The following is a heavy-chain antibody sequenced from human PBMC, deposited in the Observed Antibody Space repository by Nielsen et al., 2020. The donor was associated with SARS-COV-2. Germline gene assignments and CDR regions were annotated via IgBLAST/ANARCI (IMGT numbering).Heavy chain of an antibody. CDR2: IYYSGST. V-gene: IGHV4-31*03. CDR3: ARQYYYYGMDV. J-gene: IGHJ6*02. Sequence: SETLSLTCTVSGGSISSGGYYWSWIRQHPGKGLEWIGYIYYSGSTYYNPSLKSRVTISVDTSKSQFSLKLSSVTAADTAVYYCARQYYYYGMDVWGQGTTVTVSS. CDR1: GGSISSGGYY.